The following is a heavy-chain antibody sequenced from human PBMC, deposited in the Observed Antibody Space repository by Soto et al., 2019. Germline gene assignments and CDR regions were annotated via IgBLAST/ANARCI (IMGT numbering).Heavy chain of an antibody. J-gene: IGHJ3*02. D-gene: IGHD6-13*01. CDR1: GGTFSSYA. V-gene: IGHV1-69*06. CDR3: ARGGIAAAGTGDAFDI. Sequence: QVQLVQSGAEVKKPGSSVKVSCKASGGTFSSYAISWVRQAPGQGLEWMGGIIPIFGTANYAQKFQGRVTITADKSTSTAYMELSSLRSEDTAVCYCARGGIAAAGTGDAFDIWGQGTMVTVSS. CDR2: IIPIFGTA.